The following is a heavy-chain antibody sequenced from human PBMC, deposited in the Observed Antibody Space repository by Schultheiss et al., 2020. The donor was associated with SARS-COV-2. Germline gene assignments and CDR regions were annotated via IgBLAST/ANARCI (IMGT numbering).Heavy chain of an antibody. CDR1: GFTFSSYG. Sequence: GGSLRLSSAASGFTFSSYGMHWVRQAPGKGLEWVAVISYDGSNKYYADSVKGRFTISRDNSKNTLYLQMNSLRAEDTAVYYCARGAAYCGGDCSTYYFDYWGQGTLVTVSS. D-gene: IGHD2-21*02. CDR2: ISYDGSNK. J-gene: IGHJ4*02. CDR3: ARGAAYCGGDCSTYYFDY. V-gene: IGHV3-30*19.